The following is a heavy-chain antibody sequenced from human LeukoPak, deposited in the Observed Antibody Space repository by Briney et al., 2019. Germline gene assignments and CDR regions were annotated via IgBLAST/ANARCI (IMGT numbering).Heavy chain of an antibody. V-gene: IGHV4-59*08. Sequence: GSLRLSCAASGFSFSSYAMSWIRQPPGKGLEWIGYIYYSGSTNYNPSLKSRVTISVDTSKNQFSLKLSSVTAADTAVYYCARLKAIGWLPYYFDYWGQGTLVTVSS. CDR2: IYYSGST. D-gene: IGHD5-12*01. CDR1: GFSFSSYA. CDR3: ARLKAIGWLPYYFDY. J-gene: IGHJ4*02.